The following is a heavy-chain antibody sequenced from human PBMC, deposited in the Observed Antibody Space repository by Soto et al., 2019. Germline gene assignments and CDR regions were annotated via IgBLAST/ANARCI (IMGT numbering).Heavy chain of an antibody. V-gene: IGHV3-33*01. CDR2: IWYDGSKK. Sequence: GGSLRLSCAASGFTFNSHGMHWVRQAPGKGLEWVAVIWYDGSKKYYAESVEGRFTISRDNYKNTMYMQMNSLRAEDTAVYYCARELHPDHYYGMDAWGQGTTVTVSS. CDR3: ARELHPDHYYGMDA. J-gene: IGHJ6*02. D-gene: IGHD4-4*01. CDR1: GFTFNSHG.